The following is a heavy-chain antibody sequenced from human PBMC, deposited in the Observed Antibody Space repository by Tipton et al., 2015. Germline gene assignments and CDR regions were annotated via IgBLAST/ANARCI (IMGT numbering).Heavy chain of an antibody. CDR1: GFTFSSYT. V-gene: IGHV3-21*01. CDR2: ISSSSSYR. D-gene: IGHD4-17*01. CDR3: ARDDYGDGRYFDY. Sequence: SLRLSCAASGFTFSSYTMNWVRQAPGKGLEWVSSISSSSSYRNLADSVKGRFTISRDNAKNSLYLEMNSLRAEDTALYYYARDDYGDGRYFDYWGQGTLVTVSS. J-gene: IGHJ4*02.